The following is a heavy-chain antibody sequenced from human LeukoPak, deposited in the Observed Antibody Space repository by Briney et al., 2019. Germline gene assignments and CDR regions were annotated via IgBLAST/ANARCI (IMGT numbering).Heavy chain of an antibody. Sequence: SETLSLTCTVSSDSLSSSGGYYWSWIRQLPGKGLEWIGYIYSSRNTYYNPSLQSLASIAMDMSKNQFSLELRSVTAADTALYYCARTYCGGDCQSRSFFYYYMDVWGEGTTLTVS. J-gene: IGHJ6*03. CDR3: ARTYCGGDCQSRSFFYYYMDV. CDR2: IYSSRNT. V-gene: IGHV4-31*01. CDR1: SDSLSSSGGYY. D-gene: IGHD2-21*01.